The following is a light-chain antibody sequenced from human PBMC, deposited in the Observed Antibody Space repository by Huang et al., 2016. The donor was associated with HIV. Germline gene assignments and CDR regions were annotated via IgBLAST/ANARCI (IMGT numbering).Light chain of an antibody. CDR2: DAS. Sequence: EIVLTQSPATLSLSPGERATLSCRVSQSVSNYLAWYQQKSGQAPRLLIYDASNRATGIPARFSGSGSGTDFTLTISSLEPEDFAVYYCQQRNSWPPIFTFGPGTKVDIK. CDR3: QQRNSWPPIFT. CDR1: QSVSNY. V-gene: IGKV3-11*01. J-gene: IGKJ3*01.